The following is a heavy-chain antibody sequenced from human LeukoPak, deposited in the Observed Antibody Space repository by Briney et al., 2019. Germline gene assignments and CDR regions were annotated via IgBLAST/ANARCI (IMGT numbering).Heavy chain of an antibody. V-gene: IGHV3-23*01. J-gene: IGHJ3*01. CDR1: GFTFNAFA. Sequence: PGGSLTLSCAASGFTFNAFAMTWVRPAPGKGLEWVLTIADAGTYYADSVKGRFIISRDNSKNMLYLQLNSLRADDTAMYYCARNLGPFDVRGHGTMVTVSS. D-gene: IGHD3-16*01. CDR3: ARNLGPFDV. CDR2: IADAGT.